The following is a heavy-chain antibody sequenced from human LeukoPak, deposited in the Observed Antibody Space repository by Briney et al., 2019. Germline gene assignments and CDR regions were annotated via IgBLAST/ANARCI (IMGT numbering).Heavy chain of an antibody. CDR2: IFPIDSET. D-gene: IGHD2-2*02. CDR3: ARQGCTTTSCHTIDY. J-gene: IGHJ4*02. V-gene: IGHV5-51*01. CDR1: GYSFSSDW. Sequence: GESLKISCKASGYSFSSDWTAWVRQMPGRGLEWMGIIFPIDSETTYSPSFQGQVTISADKSISTAYLQWSSLKASDTAMYYCARQGCTTTSCHTIDYWGQGTLVTVSS.